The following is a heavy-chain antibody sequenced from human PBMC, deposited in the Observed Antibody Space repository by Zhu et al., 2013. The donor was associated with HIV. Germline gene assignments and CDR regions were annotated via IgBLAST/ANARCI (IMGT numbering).Heavy chain of an antibody. J-gene: IGHJ5*01. D-gene: IGHD3-10*02. CDR3: VRDRNYDVEIASWFDS. CDR2: ISAYNGNT. V-gene: IGHV1-18*01. Sequence: QVQLVQSGSEVKKPGASLKVSCKASGYTFTNFGVTWVRQAPGQGLEWMGWISAYNGNTDYAQKLQGRLTMTTETSTSTAYLELRSLRSDDTAVYYCVRDRNYDVEIASWFDSWGQGTLVSVSS. CDR1: GYTFTNFG.